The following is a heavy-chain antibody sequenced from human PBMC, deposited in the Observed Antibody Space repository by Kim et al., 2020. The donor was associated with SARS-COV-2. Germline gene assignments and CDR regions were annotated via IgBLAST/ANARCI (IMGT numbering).Heavy chain of an antibody. CDR1: GGSISSNNYY. CDR2: IHYSEIT. Sequence: SETLSLTCTVSGGSISSNNYYWGWIRQPPGKGLEWIGSIHYSEITYYNPSLKSRVTISVDTSKNQFSLSVTATDTAVYYCARRLGYGSGGMDVWGQGTTVTVSS. V-gene: IGHV4-39*01. D-gene: IGHD3-10*01. CDR3: ARRLGYGSGGMDV. J-gene: IGHJ6*02.